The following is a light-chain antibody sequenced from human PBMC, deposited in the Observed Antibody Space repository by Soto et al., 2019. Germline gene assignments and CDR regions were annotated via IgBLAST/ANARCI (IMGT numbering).Light chain of an antibody. CDR3: QQYYSTPVT. CDR2: WAS. Sequence: DIVMTQSPDSLAVYLGERATINCKSSQSVLYSSNNKNYLAWYQQKPGQPPILLIYWASTRESGVPDRFSGSGSGTDFTLTISSLQAEDVAVYYCQQYYSTPVTFGQGTKLEIK. CDR1: QSVLYSSNNKNY. J-gene: IGKJ2*01. V-gene: IGKV4-1*01.